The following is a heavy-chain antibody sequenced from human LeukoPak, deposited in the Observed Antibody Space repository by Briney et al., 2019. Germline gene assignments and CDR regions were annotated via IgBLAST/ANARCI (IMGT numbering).Heavy chain of an antibody. V-gene: IGHV3-11*01. CDR3: TRYSYGYWGWFDP. Sequence: GGSLRLSCAASGFTFSDYYMSWIRQAPGKGLEWVSYISSSGNTIYYADSVKGRFTISRDNAKNSLYLQMNSLRAEDTAVYYFTRYSYGYWGWFDPWGQGTLVTVSS. D-gene: IGHD5-18*01. J-gene: IGHJ5*02. CDR2: ISSSGNTI. CDR1: GFTFSDYY.